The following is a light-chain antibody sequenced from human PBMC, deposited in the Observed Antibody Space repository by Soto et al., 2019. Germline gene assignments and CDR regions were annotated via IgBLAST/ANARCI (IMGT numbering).Light chain of an antibody. CDR3: HHYET. CDR2: GAS. V-gene: IGKV3-20*01. J-gene: IGKJ1*01. Sequence: EIVLTQSPATLSVSPGARAPLSCRASQSVSSRLAWYQHKPGQAPRLLMYGASIRAAGVPDRFSGSGSGTEFTLTISRLEPEDFTVYYCHHYETFGQGTKVDIK. CDR1: QSVSSR.